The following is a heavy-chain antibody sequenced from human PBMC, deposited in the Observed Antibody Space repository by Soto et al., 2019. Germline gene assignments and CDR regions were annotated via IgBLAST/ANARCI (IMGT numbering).Heavy chain of an antibody. J-gene: IGHJ6*02. CDR1: GYTFTSYG. CDR2: ISAYNGNT. D-gene: IGHD3-3*01. V-gene: IGHV1-18*01. Sequence: ASVKVSCKASGYTFTSYGISWVRQAPGQGLEWMGWISAYNGNTNYAQKLQGRVTMTTDTSTSTAYMELRSLRSDDTAVYYCARERLLQWFHPHYYYYCMDVWGQGTTVTLSS. CDR3: ARERLLQWFHPHYYYYCMDV.